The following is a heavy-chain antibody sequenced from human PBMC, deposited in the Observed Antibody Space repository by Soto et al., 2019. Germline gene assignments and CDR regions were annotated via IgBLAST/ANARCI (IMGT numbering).Heavy chain of an antibody. Sequence: PGGSLRLSCEVSGFTFSAYWMHWFRQVPGKGLIWVSRISDDGSTTTYADSVKGRFTISRDNAKNTLYLQMNSLRADDTGLYYCTRGPRVSSTGTGAXWGQGKLVTVS. CDR3: TRGPRVSSTGTGAX. V-gene: IGHV3-74*01. CDR1: GFTFSAYW. J-gene: IGHJ4*02. CDR2: ISDDGSTT. D-gene: IGHD1-1*01.